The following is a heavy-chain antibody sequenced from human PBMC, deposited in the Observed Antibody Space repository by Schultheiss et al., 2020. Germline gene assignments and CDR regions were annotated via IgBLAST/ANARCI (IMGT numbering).Heavy chain of an antibody. CDR3: ARDLVVPAAAYYYYYGMDV. Sequence: GGSLRLSCTVSGFTFNNYWLSWVRQAPGKGLEWVAVISYDGSNKYYADSVKGRFTISRDNARNSLYLQMNSLRAEDTAVYYCARDLVVPAAAYYYYYGMDVWGKGTTVTISS. J-gene: IGHJ6*04. CDR1: GFTFNNYW. D-gene: IGHD2-2*01. V-gene: IGHV3-30*03. CDR2: ISYDGSNK.